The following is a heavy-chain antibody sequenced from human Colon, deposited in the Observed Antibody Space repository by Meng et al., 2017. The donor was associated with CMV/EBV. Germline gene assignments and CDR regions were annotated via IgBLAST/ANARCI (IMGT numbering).Heavy chain of an antibody. J-gene: IGHJ5*02. CDR1: GFTFDDYA. Sequence: SLKISCAASGFTFDDYAMHWVRQAPGKGLEWVSGISWNSGSIGYADSVKGRFTISRDNAKNSLYLQMNSLRAEDTALYYCAKGGRIFGVVIIGDWFDPWGQGTLVTVSS. CDR3: AKGGRIFGVVIIGDWFDP. CDR2: ISWNSGSI. V-gene: IGHV3-9*01. D-gene: IGHD3-3*01.